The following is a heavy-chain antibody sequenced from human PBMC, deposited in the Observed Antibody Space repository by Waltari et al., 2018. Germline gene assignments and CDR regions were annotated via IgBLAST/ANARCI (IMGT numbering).Heavy chain of an antibody. J-gene: IGHJ1*01. V-gene: IGHV4-38-2*01. CDR3: SRPSPAGGVATSLQH. CDR1: GYSISSGYY. CDR2: IYHSGGT. Sequence: QVQLQESGPGLVKPSETLSLTCAVSGYSISSGYYWGWIRQPPGKGLEWIWSIYHSGGTYFNPSLKSRVNITVETANDPFFLKLSFGTPPDTAVDLCSRPSPAGGVATSLQHWGQGTLVTVSS. D-gene: IGHD2-15*01.